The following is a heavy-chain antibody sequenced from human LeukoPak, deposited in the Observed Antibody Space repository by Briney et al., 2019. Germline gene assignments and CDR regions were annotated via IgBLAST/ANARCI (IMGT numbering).Heavy chain of an antibody. V-gene: IGHV1-18*01. J-gene: IGHJ4*02. CDR2: TSAYTGNT. D-gene: IGHD4/OR15-4a*01. CDR3: ARTDYGESPGGDC. CDR1: GGTFSSYA. Sequence: GSSVKVSCKASGGTFSSYAISWVRQAPGQGLEWMGWTSAYTGNTNYAQMLQGRVTMTTDTSTSTAYMELRGLRSDDTAVYYCARTDYGESPGGDCWGQGTLVTVSS.